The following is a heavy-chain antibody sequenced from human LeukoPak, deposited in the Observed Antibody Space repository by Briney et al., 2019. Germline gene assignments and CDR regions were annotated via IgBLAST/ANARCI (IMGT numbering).Heavy chain of an antibody. CDR2: IYYSGSA. CDR3: ARYDVLRSVDH. D-gene: IGHD3-9*01. CDR1: GGSISSYY. Sequence: SETLSLTCTVSGGSISSYYWSWIRQPPGKGLEWIGYIYYSGSASSHPALKSRVTISVDTSKNQFSLKLTSVSAADTAVYYCARYDVLRSVDHWGRGTLVTVSS. J-gene: IGHJ4*02. V-gene: IGHV4-59*08.